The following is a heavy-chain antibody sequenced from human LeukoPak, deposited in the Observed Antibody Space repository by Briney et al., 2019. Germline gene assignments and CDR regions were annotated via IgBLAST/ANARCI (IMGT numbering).Heavy chain of an antibody. J-gene: IGHJ4*02. CDR1: GGSISSGGYY. Sequence: SETLSLTCTVSGGSISSGGYYWSWIRQHPGKGLEWIGYIYYSGNTYYNPSLKSRVSISVDTSKSQFSLKLSSVTAADTAVYYCARQRTYYFDYWGQGTLVTVSS. CDR3: ARQRTYYFDY. V-gene: IGHV4-31*03. CDR2: IYYSGNT. D-gene: IGHD1-7*01.